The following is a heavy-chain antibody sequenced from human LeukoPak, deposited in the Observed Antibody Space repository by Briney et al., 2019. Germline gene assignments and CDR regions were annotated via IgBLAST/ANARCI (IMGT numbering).Heavy chain of an antibody. CDR1: GLTFSSYG. CDR2: IRYDGSNK. J-gene: IGHJ6*03. Sequence: GGSLRLSCAASGLTFSSYGMHWVRQAPGKGLEWVAFIRYDGSNKYYADSVKGRFTISRDNSKNTLYLQMNSLRAEDTAVYYCAKCLGSSSWLYYYYYMDVWGKGTTVTISS. D-gene: IGHD6-13*01. V-gene: IGHV3-30*02. CDR3: AKCLGSSSWLYYYYYMDV.